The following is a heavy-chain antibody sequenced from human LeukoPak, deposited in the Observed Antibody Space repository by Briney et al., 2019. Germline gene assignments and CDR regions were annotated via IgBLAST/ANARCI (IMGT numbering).Heavy chain of an antibody. CDR2: ISDDGGNK. CDR1: GFTFSSYD. V-gene: IGHV3-30*18. CDR3: AKEGHSSGWSSFDY. J-gene: IGHJ4*02. Sequence: GRSLRLSCAASGFTFSSYDMHWVRQAPGKGPEWVAVISDDGGNKYYADSVKGRLTISRDNSKNTLYLQMNSLRAEDTAVYYCAKEGHSSGWSSFDYWGQGTLVTVSS. D-gene: IGHD6-19*01.